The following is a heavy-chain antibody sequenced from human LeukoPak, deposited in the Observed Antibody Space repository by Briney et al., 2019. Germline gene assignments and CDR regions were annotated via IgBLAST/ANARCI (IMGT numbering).Heavy chain of an antibody. J-gene: IGHJ4*02. CDR3: ARDRHSGSGSYYFDY. V-gene: IGHV1-2*04. Sequence: ASVKVSCKASGYTFTSYGISWVRQAPGQGLEWMGRIKPNSGGTNYAQEFQGWVTMTRDTSISTAYMELNRLRSDDTAVYYCARDRHSGSGSYYFDYWGQGAPVTVSS. D-gene: IGHD3-10*01. CDR1: GYTFTSYG. CDR2: IKPNSGGT.